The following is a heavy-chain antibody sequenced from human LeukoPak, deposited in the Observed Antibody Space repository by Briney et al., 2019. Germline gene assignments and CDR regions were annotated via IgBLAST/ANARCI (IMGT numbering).Heavy chain of an antibody. CDR2: IYTSGST. D-gene: IGHD4-11*01. Sequence: SETLSLTCTVSGGSISSGSYYWSWIRQPAGKGLEWIGRIYTSGSTNYNPSLKSRVTISVDTSKNQFSLKLSSVTAADTAVYYCARVHDYSAFDIWGQGTMVTVSS. CDR1: GGSISSGSYY. CDR3: ARVHDYSAFDI. J-gene: IGHJ3*02. V-gene: IGHV4-61*02.